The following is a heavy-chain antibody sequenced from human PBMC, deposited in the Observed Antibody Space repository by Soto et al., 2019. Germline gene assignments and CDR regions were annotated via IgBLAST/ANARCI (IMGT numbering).Heavy chain of an antibody. Sequence: QVQLVQSGAEVKKPGSSVNVSCKASGGTFSSYAISWVRQASGQGLEWRGGIIPVFGTASYAQKFQGRVTITADEPTSTDYMELISLRSEDRARHYCARVSTKDNNWFDPGGQGTLVTVSS. CDR1: GGTFSSYA. V-gene: IGHV1-69*01. CDR3: ARVSTKDNNWFDP. CDR2: IIPVFGTA. J-gene: IGHJ5*02.